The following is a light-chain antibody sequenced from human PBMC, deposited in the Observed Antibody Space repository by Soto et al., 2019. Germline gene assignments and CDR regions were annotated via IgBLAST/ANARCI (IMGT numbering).Light chain of an antibody. CDR3: QQYSNLIT. Sequence: XQXXQSPSSXSAXXGDRVTITCQASQDVSNYLNWYQQKLGKAPKLLIYDASNLETGVPSRFSGSGSGTYFSFTISSLQPEDFATYYCQQYSNLITFGQGTRLEI. V-gene: IGKV1-33*01. CDR1: QDVSNY. J-gene: IGKJ5*01. CDR2: DAS.